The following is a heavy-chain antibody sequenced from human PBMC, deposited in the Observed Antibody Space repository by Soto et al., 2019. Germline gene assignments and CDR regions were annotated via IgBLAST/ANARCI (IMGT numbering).Heavy chain of an antibody. CDR2: ISSSSTYI. D-gene: IGHD6-13*01. Sequence: EVQLVESGGGLVKPGGSLRLSCAASGFTFSSFSMNWVRQAPGKGLEWVSSISSSSTYIYYADSVKGRFTISRDNAKNSLYLQMNSLRAEDTAVYYRARGDSSSWYGYYYYGMDVWGQGTTVTVSS. CDR3: ARGDSSSWYGYYYYGMDV. V-gene: IGHV3-21*01. CDR1: GFTFSSFS. J-gene: IGHJ6*02.